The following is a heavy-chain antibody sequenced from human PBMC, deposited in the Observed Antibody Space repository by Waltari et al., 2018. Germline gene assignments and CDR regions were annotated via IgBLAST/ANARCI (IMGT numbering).Heavy chain of an antibody. CDR1: GGSISSYY. J-gene: IGHJ5*02. D-gene: IGHD3-3*01. CDR2: IYYSGST. Sequence: QVQLQESGPGLVKPSETLSLTCTVSGGSISSYYWSWIRQPPGKGLEWIGYIYYSGSTNYNPSLKSRVTISVDTSKNQFSLKLSSVTAADTAVYYCARGGPFYDFWIPVGWFDPWGQGTLVTVSS. CDR3: ARGGPFYDFWIPVGWFDP. V-gene: IGHV4-59*01.